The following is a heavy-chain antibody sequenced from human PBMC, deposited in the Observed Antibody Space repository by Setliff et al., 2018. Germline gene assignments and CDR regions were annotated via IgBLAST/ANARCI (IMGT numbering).Heavy chain of an antibody. V-gene: IGHV4-61*09. CDR3: LRIRLVPHGHS. D-gene: IGHD2-15*01. J-gene: IGHJ4*02. CDR1: GGSISSGNYY. Sequence: SETLSLTCTVSGGSISSGNYYWSWIRQPAGKGLEWIGHIQTSGTTNYNPSLKSRVTISVDTSKDHFSLRLSSVAATDTAVYYCLRIRLVPHGHSWGQGTLVTVSS. CDR2: IQTSGTT.